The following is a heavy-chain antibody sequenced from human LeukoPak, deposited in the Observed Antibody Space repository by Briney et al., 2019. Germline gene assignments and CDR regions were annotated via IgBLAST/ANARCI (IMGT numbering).Heavy chain of an antibody. CDR2: ISYDGSNK. CDR3: ARGHTLDFWSGPDAFDI. V-gene: IGHV3-30*01. J-gene: IGHJ4*02. Sequence: GGSLRLSCAASGFTFSSYAMHWVRQAPGKGLEWVAVISYDGSNKYYADSVKGRFTISRDSSKNTLYLQMNSLRAEDTAVYYCARGHTLDFWSGPDAFDIWGQGTLVSVSS. D-gene: IGHD3-3*01. CDR1: GFTFSSYA.